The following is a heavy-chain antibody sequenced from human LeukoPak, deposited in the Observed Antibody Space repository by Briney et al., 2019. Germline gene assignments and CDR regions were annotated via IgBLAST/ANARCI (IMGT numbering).Heavy chain of an antibody. CDR1: GFTFSSYA. Sequence: GGSLRLSCAASGFTFSSYAMHWVRQAPGKGLEWVAVISYDGSNKYYADSVKGRFTISRDSSKNTLYLQMNSLRAEDTAVYYCARDPLGTRPGFDYWGQGTLVTVSS. D-gene: IGHD1-1*01. J-gene: IGHJ4*02. V-gene: IGHV3-30*04. CDR3: ARDPLGTRPGFDY. CDR2: ISYDGSNK.